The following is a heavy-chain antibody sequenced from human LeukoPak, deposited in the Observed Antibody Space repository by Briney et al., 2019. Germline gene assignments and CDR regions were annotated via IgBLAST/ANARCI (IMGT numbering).Heavy chain of an antibody. CDR3: ARGRGHFDY. J-gene: IGHJ4*02. Sequence: SETLSLTCAVYGGFFSGYYWSWIRQPPGKGLEWIGEINHSGSTNYNPSLKSRVTISVDTSKNQFSLKLSSVTAADTAVYYCARGRGHFDYWGQGTLVTVSS. CDR1: GGFFSGYY. D-gene: IGHD3-10*01. V-gene: IGHV4-34*01. CDR2: INHSGST.